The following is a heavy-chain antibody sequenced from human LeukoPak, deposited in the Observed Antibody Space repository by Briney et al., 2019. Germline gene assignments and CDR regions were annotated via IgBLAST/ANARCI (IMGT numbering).Heavy chain of an antibody. CDR1: GFTFSSNA. J-gene: IGHJ4*02. V-gene: IGHV3-23*01. CDR2: VSGSGGST. CDR3: ARGGVGATWGCLDY. Sequence: QPGGSLRLSCAASGFTFSSNAMSWVRQAPGKGLEWVSSVSGSGGSTYYADSVKGRFTISRDNSKNTLYLQMNSLRAEDTAVYYCARGGVGATWGCLDYWGQGTLVTVSS. D-gene: IGHD1-26*01.